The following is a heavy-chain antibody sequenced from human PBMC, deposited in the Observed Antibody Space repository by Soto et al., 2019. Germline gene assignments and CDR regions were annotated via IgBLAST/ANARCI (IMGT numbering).Heavy chain of an antibody. V-gene: IGHV3-48*03. J-gene: IGHJ5*02. CDR3: ARSRHWNNTWFDP. D-gene: IGHD1-1*01. Sequence: GGSLRLSCAASGFTFSSYEMNWVRQAPGKGLEWVSYISSSGSTIYYADSVKGRFTISRDNAKNSLYLQMNSLRAEDTAVDYCARSRHWNNTWFDPWGQGTLVTVSS. CDR1: GFTFSSYE. CDR2: ISSSGSTI.